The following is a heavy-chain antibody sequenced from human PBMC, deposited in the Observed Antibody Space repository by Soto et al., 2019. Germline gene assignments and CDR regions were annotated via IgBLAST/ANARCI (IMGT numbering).Heavy chain of an antibody. V-gene: IGHV1-8*01. J-gene: IGHJ6*02. Sequence: ASVTVSCKASGYTFTSYDINWVRQATGQGLEWMGWMNPNSGNTGYAQKFQGRVTMTRNTSISTAYMELSSLRSEDTAVYYCARAPLGWGYYYYYYGMDVWGQGTTVTVSS. CDR3: ARAPLGWGYYYYYYGMDV. D-gene: IGHD5-12*01. CDR2: MNPNSGNT. CDR1: GYTFTSYD.